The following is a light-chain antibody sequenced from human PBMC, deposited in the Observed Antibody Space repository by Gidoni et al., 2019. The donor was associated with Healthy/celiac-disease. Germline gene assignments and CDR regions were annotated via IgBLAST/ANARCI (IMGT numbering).Light chain of an antibody. Sequence: DIVLTQSPATLFLSPGERATLSCRPSQSVSSYLAWYQQKPGQAPRLLIYDASNRATGIPARFSGSGSGTDFTLTISSLEPEDFAVYYCQQRSNWPPPTFXXXTRLEIK. CDR2: DAS. CDR1: QSVSSY. CDR3: QQRSNWPPPT. V-gene: IGKV3-11*01. J-gene: IGKJ5*01.